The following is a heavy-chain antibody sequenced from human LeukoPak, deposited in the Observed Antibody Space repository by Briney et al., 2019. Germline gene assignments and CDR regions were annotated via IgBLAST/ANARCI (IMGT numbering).Heavy chain of an antibody. CDR1: GFTFSSYG. V-gene: IGHV3-23*01. Sequence: GGSLRLSCAASGFTFSSYGMSWVRQAPGKGLEWVSRISGSDGSTDYADSVKGRFTISRDNSKNTLYLQMNSLRAEDTAIYYCAKFYRATRGACDSWGQGTLVTVSS. D-gene: IGHD2-21*02. CDR2: ISGSDGST. J-gene: IGHJ4*02. CDR3: AKFYRATRGACDS.